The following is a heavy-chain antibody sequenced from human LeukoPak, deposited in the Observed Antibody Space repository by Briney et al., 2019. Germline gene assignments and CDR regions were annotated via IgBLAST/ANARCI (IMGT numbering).Heavy chain of an antibody. CDR3: ARDVEMATEVFDY. V-gene: IGHV1-8*01. J-gene: IGHJ4*02. Sequence: SVKVSCKASGYTFTSYDINWVRQATGQGLEWMGWMNPNSGNTGYAQKFQGRVTMTRNTSISTAYMELSSLRSEDTAVYYCARDVEMATEVFDYWGQGTLVTVSS. CDR2: MNPNSGNT. D-gene: IGHD5-24*01. CDR1: GYTFTSYD.